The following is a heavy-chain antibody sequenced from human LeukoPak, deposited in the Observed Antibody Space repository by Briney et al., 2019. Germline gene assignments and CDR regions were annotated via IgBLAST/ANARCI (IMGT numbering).Heavy chain of an antibody. D-gene: IGHD5-12*01. V-gene: IGHV1-69*01. Sequence: SVKVSCKASGGTFNSYAISWVRQAPGQGLEWMGGIIPIFGTANCAQKFQGRVTITADESTSTAYMELSSLRSEDTAVYYCARVLTHYSGYGNFDYWGQGTLVTVSS. J-gene: IGHJ4*02. CDR2: IIPIFGTA. CDR1: GGTFNSYA. CDR3: ARVLTHYSGYGNFDY.